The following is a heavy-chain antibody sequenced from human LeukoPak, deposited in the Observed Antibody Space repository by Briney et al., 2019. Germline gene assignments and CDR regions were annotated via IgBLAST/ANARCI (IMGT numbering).Heavy chain of an antibody. D-gene: IGHD6-13*01. V-gene: IGHV1-18*01. J-gene: IGHJ4*02. CDR3: ARERYIAADYFDY. CDR1: GYTFTSYG. CDR2: ISAYNGNT. Sequence: ASVKVSCKASGYTFTSYGISWVRQAPGQGLEWMGWISAYNGNTNYAQKLQGRVTITRDTSASTAYMELSSLRSEDTAVYYCARERYIAADYFDYWGQGTLVTVSS.